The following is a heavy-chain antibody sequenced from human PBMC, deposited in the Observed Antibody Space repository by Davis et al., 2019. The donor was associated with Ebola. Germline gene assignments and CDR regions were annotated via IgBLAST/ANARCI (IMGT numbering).Heavy chain of an antibody. J-gene: IGHJ6*02. V-gene: IGHV5-51*01. CDR1: GGTFSSYA. CDR2: IYPGDSDT. D-gene: IGHD6-19*01. CDR3: ARGAAGHFYYYYGMDV. Sequence: KVSCKASGGTFSSYAISWVRQMPGKGLEWMEIIYPGDSDTRYSPSFQGQVTISADKSISTAYLQWSSLKASDTVMYYCARGAAGHFYYYYGMDVWGQGTTVTVSS.